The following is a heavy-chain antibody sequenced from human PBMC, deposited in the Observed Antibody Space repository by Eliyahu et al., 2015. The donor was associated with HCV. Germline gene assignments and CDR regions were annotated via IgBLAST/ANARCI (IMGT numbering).Heavy chain of an antibody. CDR2: IYHSGST. Sequence: QVQLQESGPGLVKPSETLSLTCAVSGYSISSGYYWGWIRQPPGKGLEWIGSIYHSGSTYYNPSLKSRVTISVDTSKNQFSLKLSSVTAADTAVYYCARVYGGSYYLGYFDYWGQGTLVTVSS. CDR3: ARVYGGSYYLGYFDY. J-gene: IGHJ4*02. D-gene: IGHD1-26*01. V-gene: IGHV4-38-2*01. CDR1: GYSISSGYY.